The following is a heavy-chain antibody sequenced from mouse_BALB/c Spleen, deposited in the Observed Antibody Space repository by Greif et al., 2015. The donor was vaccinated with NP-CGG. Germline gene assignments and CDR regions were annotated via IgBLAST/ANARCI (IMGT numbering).Heavy chain of an antibody. D-gene: IGHD2-1*01. V-gene: IGHV14-3*02. Sequence: VQLKESGAELVKPGASVKLSCTASGFNIKDTYMHWVKQRPEQGLEWIGRIDPANGNTKYDPKFQGKATITADTSSNTAYLQLSSLTSEDTAVYYCARRGNYPHWYFDVWGAGTTVTVSS. CDR2: IDPANGNT. CDR1: GFNIKDTY. J-gene: IGHJ1*01. CDR3: ARRGNYPHWYFDV.